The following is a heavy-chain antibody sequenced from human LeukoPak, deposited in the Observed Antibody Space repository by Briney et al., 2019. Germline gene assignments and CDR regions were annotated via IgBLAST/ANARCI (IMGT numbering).Heavy chain of an antibody. D-gene: IGHD6-19*01. Sequence: PGGSLRLSCAASGFIFSNYEMNWVRQAPGKGLEWVSAISGSGGSTYYADSVKGRFTISRDNSKNTLYLQMNSLRAEDTAVYYCAKDPPGLARYFDYWGQGTLVTVSS. J-gene: IGHJ4*02. CDR2: ISGSGGST. CDR1: GFIFSNYE. V-gene: IGHV3-23*01. CDR3: AKDPPGLARYFDY.